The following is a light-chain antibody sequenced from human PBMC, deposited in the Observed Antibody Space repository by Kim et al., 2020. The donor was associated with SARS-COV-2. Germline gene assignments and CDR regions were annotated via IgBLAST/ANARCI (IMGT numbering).Light chain of an antibody. Sequence: SSELTQDPAVSVALGQTVTITCQGDSLRSYYATWYQQKPGQAPKVVIYGKDNRPSGVPDRFSGSSSGNTAYLTITGTQAGDEADYDCNSRDSNDYVVFGG. CDR2: GKD. J-gene: IGLJ2*01. V-gene: IGLV3-19*01. CDR1: SLRSYY. CDR3: NSRDSNDYVV.